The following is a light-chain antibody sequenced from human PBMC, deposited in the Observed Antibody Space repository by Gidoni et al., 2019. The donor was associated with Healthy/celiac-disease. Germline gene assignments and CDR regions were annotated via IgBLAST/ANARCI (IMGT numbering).Light chain of an antibody. V-gene: IGKV1-39*01. Sequence: DIQMTQSPSSLSASVGDRVTIPCRASQSISSYLNWYQQKPGKATKLLIYAASSLQSGVPSRFSGSGSGTDFTLTISSLQPEDIATYYCQQSYSTPRTFGQGTKLEIK. CDR1: QSISSY. CDR3: QQSYSTPRT. J-gene: IGKJ2*01. CDR2: AAS.